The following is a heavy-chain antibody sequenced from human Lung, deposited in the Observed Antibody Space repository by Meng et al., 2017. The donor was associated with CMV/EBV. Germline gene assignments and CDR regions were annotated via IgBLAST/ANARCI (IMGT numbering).Heavy chain of an antibody. CDR1: GGSFSGYY. CDR2: INHSGIT. Sequence: SETLSLXCAVYGGSFSGYYWTWFRQPPGKGLEWIGEINHSGITNYNPSLKSPVTISVDTSKNQFSLKVSSVTAADTAVYYCARGNRGLDEVVRGGYYYYGLDVWGQGTXVNVSS. CDR3: ARGNRGLDEVVRGGYYYYGLDV. J-gene: IGHJ6*02. D-gene: IGHD3/OR15-3a*01. V-gene: IGHV4-34*01.